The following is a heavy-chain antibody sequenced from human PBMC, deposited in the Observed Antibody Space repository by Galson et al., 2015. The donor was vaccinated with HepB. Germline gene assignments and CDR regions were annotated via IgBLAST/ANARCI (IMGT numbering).Heavy chain of an antibody. J-gene: IGHJ2*01. CDR3: AKDPGGGRGWYFDL. V-gene: IGHV3-23*01. CDR1: GFTFSNYA. Sequence: SLRLSCAASGFTFSNYAMTWVRQAPGKGLGWVSSISGSGDTTYYSDSVKGRFTVSRDNSKNTLYLQMSSLRAEDTALYYCAKDPGGGRGWYFDLWGRGTLITVSS. CDR2: ISGSGDTT. D-gene: IGHD1-14*01.